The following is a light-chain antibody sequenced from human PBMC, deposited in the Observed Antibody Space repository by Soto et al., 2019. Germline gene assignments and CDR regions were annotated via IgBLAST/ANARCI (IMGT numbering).Light chain of an antibody. Sequence: QSALTQPASVSGSTGLSITISCTGASSDVGGYNYVSWYQQHPGKAPKLMIYDVNNRPSGVSNRFSGSKSGNTASLTISGLQAEDEAHYYCSSYTSSSTLVVFGTGTKLTVL. J-gene: IGLJ1*01. V-gene: IGLV2-14*01. CDR3: SSYTSSSTLVV. CDR2: DVN. CDR1: SSDVGGYNY.